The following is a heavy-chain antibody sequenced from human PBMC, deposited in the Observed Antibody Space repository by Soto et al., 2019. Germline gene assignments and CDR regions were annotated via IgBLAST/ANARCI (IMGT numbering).Heavy chain of an antibody. CDR3: AKDRFPKTSPRGPGC. J-gene: IGHJ4*02. D-gene: IGHD5-12*01. V-gene: IGHV3-30*18. CDR1: GFTFSSYG. Sequence: GGSLRLSCAASGFTFSSYGMHWVRQAPGKGLEWVAVISYDGSNKYYADSVKGRFTISRDNSKNTLYLQMNSLRAEDTAVYYCAKDRFPKTSPRGPGCWGQGTLVTVSS. CDR2: ISYDGSNK.